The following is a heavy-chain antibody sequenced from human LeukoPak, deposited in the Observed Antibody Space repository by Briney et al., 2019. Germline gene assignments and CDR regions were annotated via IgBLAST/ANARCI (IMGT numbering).Heavy chain of an antibody. J-gene: IGHJ6*03. CDR2: MNPNSGNT. D-gene: IGHD6-6*01. CDR3: ARTEYSSSSGGYYYYMDV. V-gene: IGHV1-8*01. CDR1: GYTLTSYD. Sequence: GASVKVPCKASGYTLTSYDINWVRQATGQGLGWMGWMNPNSGNTGYAQKFQGRVTMTRNTSISTVYMELSSLRSEDTAVYYCARTEYSSSSGGYYYYMDVWGKGTTVTVSS.